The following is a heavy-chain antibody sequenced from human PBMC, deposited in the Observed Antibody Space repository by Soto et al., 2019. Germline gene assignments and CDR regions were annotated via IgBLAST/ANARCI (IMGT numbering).Heavy chain of an antibody. CDR1: GDSVSTNIAA. V-gene: IGHV6-1*01. D-gene: IGHD6-19*01. CDR3: ARDPDSSGWFGFDY. Sequence: PSQTLSLTCAISGDSVSTNIAAWNWIRQSPSRGLEWLGRTYYRSKWHNDYAVSVKSRITINPDTSKNQFSLQLNSVTPEDTAAYYCARDPDSSGWFGFDYWGQGTLVTVSS. J-gene: IGHJ4*02. CDR2: TYYRSKWHN.